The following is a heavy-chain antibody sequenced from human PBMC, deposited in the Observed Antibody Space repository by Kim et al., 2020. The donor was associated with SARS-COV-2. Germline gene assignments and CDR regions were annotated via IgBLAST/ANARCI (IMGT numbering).Heavy chain of an antibody. CDR2: ISSSSSYI. CDR3: TSVGGSSPRCQFYYGM. CDR1: GFTFSSYS. J-gene: IGHJ6*01. V-gene: IGHV3-21*04. Sequence: GGSLRLSCAASGFTFSSYSMNWVRQAPGKGLEWVSSISSSSSYIYSADSGRSCFTISSDTTNTAQYLLTNILTAENTAEYYSTSVGGSSPRCQFYYGM. D-gene: IGHD2-2*01.